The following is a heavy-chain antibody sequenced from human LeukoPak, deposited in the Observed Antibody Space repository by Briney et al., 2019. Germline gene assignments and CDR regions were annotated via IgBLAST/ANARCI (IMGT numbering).Heavy chain of an antibody. D-gene: IGHD3-16*02. CDR3: ARYVWGSYPTFEDY. Sequence: DPSETLSLTCPVSGGSISSSSYYWGWIRQPPGKGLEWIGYISYSGSTNYNPSLKSRVTISVDTSKNQFSLKLSSVTAADTAVYYCARYVWGSYPTFEDYWGQGTLVTVSS. J-gene: IGHJ4*02. CDR1: GGSISSSSYY. V-gene: IGHV4-61*05. CDR2: ISYSGST.